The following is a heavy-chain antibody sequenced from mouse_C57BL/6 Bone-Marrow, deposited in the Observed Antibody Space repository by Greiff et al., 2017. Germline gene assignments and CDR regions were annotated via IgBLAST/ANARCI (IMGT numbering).Heavy chain of an antibody. CDR3: ARDKLGRGFAY. D-gene: IGHD4-1*01. V-gene: IGHV5-4*01. Sequence: EVNVVESGGGLVKPGGSLKLSCAASGFTFSSYAMSWVRQTPEKRLEWVATISDGGRYTYYPDNVKGRFTISRDNAKNNLYLQMSHLKSEDTAMYYCARDKLGRGFAYWGQGTLVTVSA. CDR2: ISDGGRYT. CDR1: GFTFSSYA. J-gene: IGHJ3*01.